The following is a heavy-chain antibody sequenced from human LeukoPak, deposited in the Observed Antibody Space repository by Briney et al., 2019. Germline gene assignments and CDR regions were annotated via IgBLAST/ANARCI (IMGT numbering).Heavy chain of an antibody. CDR2: IYPVDSDT. Sequence: GESLKISCKGSGYSFTSYWIGWVRQMPGKGLEWMGIIYPVDSDTRYSPSFQGQVTISADKSISTAYLQWSSLKASVTAMYYCARHRDIVVPAAISWFDPWGQGNLVTVSS. D-gene: IGHD2-2*02. CDR3: ARHRDIVVPAAISWFDP. V-gene: IGHV5-51*01. CDR1: GYSFTSYW. J-gene: IGHJ5*02.